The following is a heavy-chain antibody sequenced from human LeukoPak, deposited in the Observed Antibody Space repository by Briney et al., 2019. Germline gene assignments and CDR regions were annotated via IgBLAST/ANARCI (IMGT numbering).Heavy chain of an antibody. Sequence: PSETLSLTCTVSGRSISSYYWSWIRQPPGKGLEWIGYIYYSGSTNYNPSLKSRVTISVDTSKNQFSLKLSSVTAADTAVYYCASRVARGNVDYWGQGTLVTVSS. CDR1: GRSISSYY. J-gene: IGHJ4*02. V-gene: IGHV4-59*01. CDR2: IYYSGST. D-gene: IGHD5-12*01. CDR3: ASRVARGNVDY.